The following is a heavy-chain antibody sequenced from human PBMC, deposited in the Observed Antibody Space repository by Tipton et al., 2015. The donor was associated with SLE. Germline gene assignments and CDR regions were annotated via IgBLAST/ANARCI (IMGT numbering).Heavy chain of an antibody. J-gene: IGHJ6*04. CDR1: GFTFSGSA. CDR2: IRSKANSYAT. CDR3: AKRSGTLAVDV. Sequence: GSLRLSCAASGFTFSGSAMHWVRQASGKGLEWVGRIRSKANSYATAYAASVKGRFTISRDDSKNTAYLQMNSLKTEDTAVYYCAKRSGTLAVDVWGKGTTVTVSS. V-gene: IGHV3-73*01. D-gene: IGHD1-26*01.